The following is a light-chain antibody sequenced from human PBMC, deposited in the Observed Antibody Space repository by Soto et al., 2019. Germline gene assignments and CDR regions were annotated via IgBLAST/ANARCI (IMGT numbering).Light chain of an antibody. Sequence: QSVLTQPPSVSVAPGQRVTISCTGSSSNIGAGYDLHWYQQLPGTAPKLLIYRNNNRPSGVPGRFSGSKSGTSASLAITGLQAEDEADYYCQSYDSSLSGYVFGTGTKVTVL. J-gene: IGLJ1*01. CDR2: RNN. CDR3: QSYDSSLSGYV. V-gene: IGLV1-40*01. CDR1: SSNIGAGYD.